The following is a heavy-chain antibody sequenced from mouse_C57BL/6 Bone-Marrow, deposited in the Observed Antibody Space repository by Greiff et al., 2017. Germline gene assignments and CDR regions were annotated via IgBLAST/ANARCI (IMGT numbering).Heavy chain of an antibody. J-gene: IGHJ3*01. CDR3: TRDWVGWLLPFPY. Sequence: EVKLMEPGAGFVKPGASLKLSCAASGFTFSSYAMSWVRQTPEKRLEWVAYISSGGDYIYYADTVKGRFTISRDNARNTLYLQMSSLKSEDTAMYYCTRDWVGWLLPFPYRGQGRLVAV. CDR1: GFTFSSYA. CDR2: ISSGGDYI. V-gene: IGHV5-9-1*02. D-gene: IGHD2-3*01.